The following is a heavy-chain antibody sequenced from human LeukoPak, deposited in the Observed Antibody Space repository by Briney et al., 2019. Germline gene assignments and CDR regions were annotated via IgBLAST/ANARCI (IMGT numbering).Heavy chain of an antibody. V-gene: IGHV4-34*01. CDR3: VLVPPPYSQHF. D-gene: IGHD2-8*02. Sequence: SETLSLTCAVYGGSISGHHWTWIRQSPGKRLEWIGEINYSGSTQYNPSLESRVTISVDTSKTQFSLKLSSVPAADTAVYYCVLVPPPYSQHFWGQGALVTVSS. J-gene: IGHJ4*02. CDR1: GGSISGHH. CDR2: INYSGST.